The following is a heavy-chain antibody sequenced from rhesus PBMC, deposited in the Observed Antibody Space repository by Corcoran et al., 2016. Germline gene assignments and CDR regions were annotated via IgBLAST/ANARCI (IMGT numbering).Heavy chain of an antibody. CDR3: ARATAGTVKVVDY. V-gene: IGHV4S10*01. D-gene: IGHD5-24*01. CDR2: IYGSSTST. Sequence: QVQLQESGPGVVKPSETLSLTCAVSGGSITTSYRWSWIRQPPGKGLEWIGYIYGSSTSTNYNHALKSRVTISKDTSKNQSALKLSSVTAADTAVYYCARATAGTVKVVDYWGQGVLVTVSS. J-gene: IGHJ4*01. CDR1: GGSITTSYR.